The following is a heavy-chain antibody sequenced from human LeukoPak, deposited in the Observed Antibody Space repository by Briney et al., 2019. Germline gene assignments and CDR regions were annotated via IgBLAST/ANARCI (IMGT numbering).Heavy chain of an antibody. CDR2: NTGDGSDI. CDR3: ARDAYTTTSNWFDP. CDR1: GFTLYKYW. Sequence: PGGSLRLFCEAWGFTLYKYWVLWVRQATGKALVWVSRNTGDGSDIAYADSVKGRFTVSRDDAKNTLFLQMTSLRVEDTAIYYCARDAYTTTSNWFDPWGQGTLVTVSS. V-gene: IGHV3-74*01. J-gene: IGHJ5*02. D-gene: IGHD4-17*01.